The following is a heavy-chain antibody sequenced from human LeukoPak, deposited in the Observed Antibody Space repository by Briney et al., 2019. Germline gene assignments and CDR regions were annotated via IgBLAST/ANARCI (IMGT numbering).Heavy chain of an antibody. J-gene: IGHJ4*02. Sequence: ASVKVSCKAFGYTFTSNYMHWVRQAPGQGLEWMGWISAYNGNTNYAQKLQGRVTMTTDTSTSTAYMELRSLRSDDTAVYYCARDGGVVVTPPADYWGQGTLVTVSS. CDR2: ISAYNGNT. CDR3: ARDGGVVVTPPADY. CDR1: GYTFTSNY. D-gene: IGHD3-16*01. V-gene: IGHV1-18*04.